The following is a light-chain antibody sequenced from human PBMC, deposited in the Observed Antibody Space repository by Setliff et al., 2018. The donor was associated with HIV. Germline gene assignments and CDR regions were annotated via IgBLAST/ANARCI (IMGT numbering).Light chain of an antibody. CDR2: EVR. J-gene: IGLJ1*01. Sequence: ALTQPASVSGSPGQSITISCTGTSSDVGGYNYVSWYQQHPGKAPKLIIYEVRNRPSGVSNRFSGSKSGNTASLTISGLQAEDEADYYYSSYAITNTLPFGTGTKVTVL. CDR3: SSYAITNTLP. CDR1: SSDVGGYNY. V-gene: IGLV2-14*01.